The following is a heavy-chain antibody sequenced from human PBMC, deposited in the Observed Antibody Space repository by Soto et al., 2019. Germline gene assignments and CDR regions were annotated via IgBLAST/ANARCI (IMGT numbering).Heavy chain of an antibody. Sequence: SETLSLTCTVSGGSISSSSYYWGWIRQHPGKGLEWIGNIYYSGSTYYNPSLKSRVTISVDRSKNQFSLKLSSVTAADTAVYYCAAGGGLPRYYWGQGTLVTVSS. CDR2: IYYSGST. D-gene: IGHD5-12*01. CDR3: AAGGGLPRYY. J-gene: IGHJ4*02. CDR1: GGSISSSSYY. V-gene: IGHV4-39*07.